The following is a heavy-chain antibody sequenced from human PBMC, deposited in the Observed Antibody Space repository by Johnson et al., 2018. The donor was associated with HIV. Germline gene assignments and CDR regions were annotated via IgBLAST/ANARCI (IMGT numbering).Heavy chain of an antibody. V-gene: IGHV3-25*05. D-gene: IGHD6-19*01. Sequence: VQLVESGGGVVQPGGSLRLSCAASAFTFSSFGMHWVRQAPGNGLELVGQVNPTGGSQYLPDSGKDRSTISRDNAKNTLHLQMNSLRAEDTAVDYCARVRYSSGWPIYAFDIWGQGTVVIVSS. J-gene: IGHJ3*02. CDR2: VNPTGGSQ. CDR1: AFTFSSFG. CDR3: ARVRYSSGWPIYAFDI.